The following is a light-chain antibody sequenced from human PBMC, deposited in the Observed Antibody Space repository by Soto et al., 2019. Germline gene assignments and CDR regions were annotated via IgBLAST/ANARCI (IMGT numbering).Light chain of an antibody. CDR3: TSCTSASTLV. Sequence: QSALTQPASVSGSPGQSITISCTGTSSDVGAYNYVSWYQQHPGKAPKLRIYDVSNRPSGVSNRFSGSKSGNTASLTISGLQAEDEADYYCTSCTSASTLVFGGGTKLTVL. CDR1: SSDVGAYNY. V-gene: IGLV2-14*01. CDR2: DVS. J-gene: IGLJ2*01.